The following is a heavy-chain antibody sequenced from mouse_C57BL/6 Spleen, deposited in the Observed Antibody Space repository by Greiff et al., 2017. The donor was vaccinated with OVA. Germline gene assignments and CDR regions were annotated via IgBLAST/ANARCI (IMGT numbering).Heavy chain of an antibody. J-gene: IGHJ4*01. CDR3: ARERPYAMDY. Sequence: EVQLQQSGPELVKPGASVKISCKASGYTFPDYYMNWVKQSHGKSLEWIGDINPNNGGTSYNQKFKGKATLTVDKSSSTAYMELRSLTSEDSAVYYCARERPYAMDYWGQGTSVTVSS. CDR2: INPNNGGT. V-gene: IGHV1-26*01. CDR1: GYTFPDYY.